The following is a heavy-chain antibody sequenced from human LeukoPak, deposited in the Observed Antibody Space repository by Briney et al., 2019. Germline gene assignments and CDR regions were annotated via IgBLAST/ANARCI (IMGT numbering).Heavy chain of an antibody. D-gene: IGHD5-18*01. CDR1: GYSFTNYR. CDR2: LDASDSYT. J-gene: IGHJ5*02. CDR3: ARHVLYSYGPQWWFDP. V-gene: IGHV5-10-1*01. Sequence: RGESLKISCKGSGYSFTNYRISCVRHMPGRGLEWMGWLDASDSYTNYSPSFQGHVTISADKSSSTAYLQWSSLKASDTAIYYCARHVLYSYGPQWWFDPWGQGTLVTVSS.